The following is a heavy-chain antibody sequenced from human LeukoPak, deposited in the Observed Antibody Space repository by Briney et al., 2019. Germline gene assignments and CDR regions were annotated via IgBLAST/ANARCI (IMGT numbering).Heavy chain of an antibody. Sequence: GGSLRLSCAASGFTFSSYEMNWVRQAPGKGLEWVSYIRSSGSTIYYADSVKGRFTISRDNAKNSLYLQMNSLRAEDTAVYYCARDLEGGYCSSTSCYGHWFDPWGQGTLVTVSS. V-gene: IGHV3-48*03. D-gene: IGHD2-2*01. J-gene: IGHJ5*02. CDR3: ARDLEGGYCSSTSCYGHWFDP. CDR1: GFTFSSYE. CDR2: IRSSGSTI.